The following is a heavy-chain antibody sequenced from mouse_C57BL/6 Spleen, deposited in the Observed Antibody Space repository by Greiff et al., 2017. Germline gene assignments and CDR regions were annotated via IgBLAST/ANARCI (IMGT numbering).Heavy chain of an antibody. CDR3: AREDDYDGGGYFDY. V-gene: IGHV1-39*01. Sequence: EVQLKESGPELVKPGASGKISCKASGYSFTDYNMNWVKQSNGKSLEWIGVINPNYGTTSYNQKFKGKATLTVDQASSTAYMQLNSLTSEDSAVYYCAREDDYDGGGYFDYWGQGTTLTVSS. CDR2: INPNYGTT. J-gene: IGHJ2*01. D-gene: IGHD2-4*01. CDR1: GYSFTDYN.